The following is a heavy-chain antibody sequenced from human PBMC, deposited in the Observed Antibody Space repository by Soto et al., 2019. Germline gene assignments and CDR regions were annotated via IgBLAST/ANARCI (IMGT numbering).Heavy chain of an antibody. CDR2: IWYDGSNK. J-gene: IGHJ6*03. D-gene: IGHD6-6*01. Sequence: GGSLRLSCAASGFTFSSYGMHWVRQAPGKGLEWVAVIWYDGSNKYYADSVKGRFTISRDNSKNTLYLQMNSLRAEDTAVYYCPRDRNRVGAARRRYYYMDVWGKGTTVTVSS. CDR1: GFTFSSYG. V-gene: IGHV3-33*01. CDR3: PRDRNRVGAARRRYYYMDV.